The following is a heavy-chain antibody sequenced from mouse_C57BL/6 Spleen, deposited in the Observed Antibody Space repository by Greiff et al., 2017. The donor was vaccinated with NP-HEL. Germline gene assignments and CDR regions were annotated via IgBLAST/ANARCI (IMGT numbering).Heavy chain of an antibody. J-gene: IGHJ1*03. D-gene: IGHD4-1*01. Sequence: EVQLVESGGGLVQPKGSLKLSCAASGFSFNTYAMNWVRQAPGKGLEWVARIRSKSNNYATYYADSVKDRFTISRDDSESMLYLQMNNLKTEDTAMYYCVRHGSNFYWYFDVWGTGTTVTVSS. CDR2: IRSKSNNYAT. CDR1: GFSFNTYA. CDR3: VRHGSNFYWYFDV. V-gene: IGHV10-1*01.